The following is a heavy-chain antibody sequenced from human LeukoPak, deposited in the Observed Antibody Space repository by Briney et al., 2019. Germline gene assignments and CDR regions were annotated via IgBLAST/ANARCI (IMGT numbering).Heavy chain of an antibody. CDR3: AKDSTYYYGSGSD. J-gene: IGHJ4*02. CDR1: GFTFSSYA. CDR2: ISGSGGST. V-gene: IGHV3-23*01. D-gene: IGHD3-10*01. Sequence: GGSLRLSCAASGFTFSSYAMSWVRQAPGKGLEWVSAISGSGGSTYYADSVKGRFTISRDNSKNTLYLQMNSLRAEDAAVYYCAKDSTYYYGSGSDWGQGTLVTVSS.